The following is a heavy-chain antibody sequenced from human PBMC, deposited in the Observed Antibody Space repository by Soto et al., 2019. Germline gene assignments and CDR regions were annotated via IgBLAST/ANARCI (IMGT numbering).Heavy chain of an antibody. CDR3: AKARCSTTDCYLPDY. V-gene: IGHV3-23*01. D-gene: IGHD2-2*01. CDR2: ISGSGGSP. Sequence: GGSLRLSCVASGFTFSTYTMSWVRQAPGKGLEWVSVISGSGGSPSYADSVQGRFSIYRDNSKNTLYLQMNSLRGDDTAMYYCAKARCSTTDCYLPDYWGRGTLVTVSS. J-gene: IGHJ4*02. CDR1: GFTFSTYT.